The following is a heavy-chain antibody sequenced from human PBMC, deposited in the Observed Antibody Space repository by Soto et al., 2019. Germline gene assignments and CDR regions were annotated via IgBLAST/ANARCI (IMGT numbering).Heavy chain of an antibody. Sequence: SETLSLTCTVSGGSISSYYWSWIRQPPGKGLEWIGYIYYSGSTNYNPSLKSRVTISVDTSKNQFSLKLSSVTAADTAVYYCARDRDGTNWFDPWGQGTLVTVSS. J-gene: IGHJ5*02. CDR2: IYYSGST. V-gene: IGHV4-59*01. CDR3: ARDRDGTNWFDP. CDR1: GGSISSYY. D-gene: IGHD1-1*01.